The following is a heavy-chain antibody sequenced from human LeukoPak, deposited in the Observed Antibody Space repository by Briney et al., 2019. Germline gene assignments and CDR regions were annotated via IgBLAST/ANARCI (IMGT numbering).Heavy chain of an antibody. V-gene: IGHV4-61*01. J-gene: IGHJ4*02. Sequence: SETLSLTCTVSGGSVSSGSYYWSWIRQPPGKGLEWIGYIYYSGSTNYNPSLKSRVTISVDTSKNQFSLKLSSVTAADTAVYYCASRITMISTHGHYFDYWGQGTLVTVSS. CDR1: GGSVSSGSYY. CDR2: IYYSGST. D-gene: IGHD3-22*01. CDR3: ASRITMISTHGHYFDY.